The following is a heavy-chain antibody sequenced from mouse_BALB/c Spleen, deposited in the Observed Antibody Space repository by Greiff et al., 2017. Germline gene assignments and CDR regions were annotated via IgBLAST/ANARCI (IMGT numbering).Heavy chain of an antibody. Sequence: VQLQQSGPELVKPGASVKIPCKASGYTFTDYNMDWVKQSHGKSLEWIGDINPNNGGTIYNQKFKGKATLTVDKSSSTAYMELRSLTSEDTAVYYCARGWGNPFAYWGQGTLVTVSA. CDR2: INPNNGGT. CDR1: GYTFTDYN. D-gene: IGHD2-1*01. CDR3: ARGWGNPFAY. J-gene: IGHJ3*01. V-gene: IGHV1-18*01.